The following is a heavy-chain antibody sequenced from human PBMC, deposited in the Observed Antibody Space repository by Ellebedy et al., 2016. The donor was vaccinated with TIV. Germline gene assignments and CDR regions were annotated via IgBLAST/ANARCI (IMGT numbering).Heavy chain of an antibody. V-gene: IGHV3-48*04. CDR3: ARGGWRGYDHFDY. J-gene: IGHJ4*02. CDR1: GFTFSSYS. Sequence: GGSLRLSCAASGFTFSSYSMNWVRQAPGKGLEWVSCISSSGSTMYYADSVKGRFTISRDNAKNSLYLQMNSLRAEDTALYYCARGGWRGYDHFDYWGQGTLVTVSS. D-gene: IGHD5-12*01. CDR2: ISSSGSTM.